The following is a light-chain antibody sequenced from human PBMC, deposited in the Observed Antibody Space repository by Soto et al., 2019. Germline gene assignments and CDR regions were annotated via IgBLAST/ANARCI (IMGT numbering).Light chain of an antibody. CDR1: SSDVGGYNY. Sequence: QSALTQPASVSGSPGQSITISCIGTSSDVGGYNYVSWYQQYPGKAPKLMIYDVSNRPSGVSSRFSGSRSGYTASLTISGLQAEEEADYYCSSYTSSSTVVFGGGTKLTVL. J-gene: IGLJ2*01. CDR3: SSYTSSSTVV. V-gene: IGLV2-14*01. CDR2: DVS.